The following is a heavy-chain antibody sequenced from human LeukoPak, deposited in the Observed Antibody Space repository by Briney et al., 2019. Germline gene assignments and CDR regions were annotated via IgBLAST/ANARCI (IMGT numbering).Heavy chain of an antibody. J-gene: IGHJ4*02. CDR1: GFTFSSYG. CDR2: IKEDGSEK. Sequence: PGRSLRLSCAASGFTFSSYGMSWVRQAPGKGLEWVANIKEDGSEKYYVDSVKGRFTVSRDNAKNSLYLQMNSLRAEDTAVYYCARGRPPADYWGQGTLVTVSS. CDR3: ARGRPPADY. V-gene: IGHV3-7*01.